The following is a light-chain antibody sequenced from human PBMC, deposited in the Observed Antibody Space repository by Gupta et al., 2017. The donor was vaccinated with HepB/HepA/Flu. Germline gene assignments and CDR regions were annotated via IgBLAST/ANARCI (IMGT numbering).Light chain of an antibody. J-gene: IGLJ1*01. CDR3: SSYTSSSTTKYV. V-gene: IGLV2-14*01. CDR2: DVS. CDR1: SSDVGGYNY. Sequence: SALTQPASVSGSPGQSLTISCTGTSSDVGGYNYVSCYQQHPGKAPKLMIYDVSNRHSGGANRFSGSKSGNTAALTISGLQAEEEADYYCSSYTSSSTTKYVFGTGTKVTVL.